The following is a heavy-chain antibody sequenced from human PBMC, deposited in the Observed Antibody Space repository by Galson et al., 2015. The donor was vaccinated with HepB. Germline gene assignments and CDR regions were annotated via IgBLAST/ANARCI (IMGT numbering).Heavy chain of an antibody. V-gene: IGHV3-15*01. Sequence: SLRLSCAASGFTFSNAWMSWVRQAPGKGLEWVGRIKSKTDGGTTDYAAPVKGRFTISRDDSKNTLYLQMNSLKTEDTAVYYCTTGRRLMVRGVIITRKYYYFDYWGQGTLVTVSS. CDR1: GFTFSNAW. D-gene: IGHD3-10*01. CDR2: IKSKTDGGTT. CDR3: TTGRRLMVRGVIITRKYYYFDY. J-gene: IGHJ4*02.